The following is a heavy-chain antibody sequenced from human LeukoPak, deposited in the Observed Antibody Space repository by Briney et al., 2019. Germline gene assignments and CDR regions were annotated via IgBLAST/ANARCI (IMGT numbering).Heavy chain of an antibody. V-gene: IGHV1-2*02. CDR3: ARERDVLRYFDWLSTPDHH. J-gene: IGHJ5*02. CDR1: GYTLSEYY. Sequence: ASVKVSCKASGYTLSEYYIHWVRQAPGQGLEWMAWINPTNGDTNYAQKSQDRVTMTRDTSISTAYMELTRLISDDKAVYYCARERDVLRYFDWLSTPDHHWAQGTLVTVSS. D-gene: IGHD3-9*01. CDR2: INPTNGDT.